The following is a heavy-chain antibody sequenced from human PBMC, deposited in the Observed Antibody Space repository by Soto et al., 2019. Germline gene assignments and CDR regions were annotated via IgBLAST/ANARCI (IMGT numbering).Heavy chain of an antibody. Sequence: ASVKVSCKASGYIFTIYYMHWVREAPGQGLEWMGIINPSGGSTKYAQKFQGRVTMTRDTSTSTVYMEMSSLRSEDTAVYYCVRAGVRGATQGGGDYYHYMDVWGKGTTVTVSS. CDR2: INPSGGST. J-gene: IGHJ6*03. CDR3: VRAGVRGATQGGGDYYHYMDV. CDR1: GYIFTIYY. V-gene: IGHV1-46*03. D-gene: IGHD3-10*01.